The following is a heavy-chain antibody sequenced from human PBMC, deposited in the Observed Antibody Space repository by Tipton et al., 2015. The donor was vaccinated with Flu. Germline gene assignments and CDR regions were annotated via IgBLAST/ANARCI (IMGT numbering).Heavy chain of an antibody. J-gene: IGHJ4*02. CDR3: ARVFSSLVFDF. CDR1: GYSFIGYY. Sequence: QSGPEVKKPGASVRVSCKTSGYSFIGYYIHWVRQAPGQGLEWMGWINPDSGHTKYAQRFQGRVTMTRDTSISTAYMDLSRLTSDDTAVYYCARVFSSLVFDFWGQGDLVTVSS. CDR2: INPDSGHT. D-gene: IGHD6-6*01. V-gene: IGHV1-2*02.